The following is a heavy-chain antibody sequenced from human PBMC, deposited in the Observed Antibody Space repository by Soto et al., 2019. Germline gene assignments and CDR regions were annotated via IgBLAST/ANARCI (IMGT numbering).Heavy chain of an antibody. CDR3: AKARTGGNYASGHSDY. CDR2: ISYDGSFQ. Sequence: GGSLRLSCSASGFTFSSYAMHWVRQAPGKGLEWVAVISYDGSFQHYADSVKGRFTVSRDNSKKTLYLQMNSLRADDTAVYYCAKARTGGNYASGHSDYWGQGTLVTVSS. CDR1: GFTFSSYA. J-gene: IGHJ4*02. D-gene: IGHD3-16*01. V-gene: IGHV3-30*18.